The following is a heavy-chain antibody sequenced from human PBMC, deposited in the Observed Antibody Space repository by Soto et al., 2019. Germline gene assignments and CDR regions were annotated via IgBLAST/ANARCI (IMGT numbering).Heavy chain of an antibody. V-gene: IGHV3-21*06. D-gene: IGHD3-16*01. CDR2: ISDDSSYI. CDR3: ATPYYFNH. CDR1: GLTFSNVW. Sequence: GGSLRLSCAASGLTFSNVWMTWVRQAPGKGLEWLSSISDDSSYIDYADSLRGRFTVSRDNARNSLYLQIDSLGVEDTAVYYCATPYYFNHWGPGTLVTVSS. J-gene: IGHJ1*01.